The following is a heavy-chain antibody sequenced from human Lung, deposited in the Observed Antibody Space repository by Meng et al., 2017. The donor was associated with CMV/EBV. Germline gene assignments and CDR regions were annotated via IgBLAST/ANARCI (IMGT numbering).Heavy chain of an antibody. J-gene: IGHJ4*02. D-gene: IGHD3-22*01. Sequence: SXXVSXKASGYTFTSYGISWVRQAPGQGLEWMGWISAYNGNTNYAQKLQGRVTMTTDTSTSTAYMELRSLRSDDTAVYYYARNTYYYDSSGYYTDYWGQGTLVTVSS. CDR1: GYTFTSYG. CDR3: ARNTYYYDSSGYYTDY. V-gene: IGHV1-18*01. CDR2: ISAYNGNT.